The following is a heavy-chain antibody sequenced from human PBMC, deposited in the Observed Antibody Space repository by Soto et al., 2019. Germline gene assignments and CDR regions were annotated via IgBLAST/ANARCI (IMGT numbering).Heavy chain of an antibody. CDR1: GGTFSSYA. J-gene: IGHJ6*02. CDR2: IIPIFGTA. Sequence: QVQLVQSGAEVKKPGSSVKVSCKASGGTFSSYAISWVRQAPGQWLEWMGGIIPIFGTANYAQTFQGRVTITADESTSTDYMELSSLRSEDTAVYYCAVGCSSTSCYSPDYYYGMDVWGQGTTVTVSS. V-gene: IGHV1-69*01. CDR3: AVGCSSTSCYSPDYYYGMDV. D-gene: IGHD2-2*01.